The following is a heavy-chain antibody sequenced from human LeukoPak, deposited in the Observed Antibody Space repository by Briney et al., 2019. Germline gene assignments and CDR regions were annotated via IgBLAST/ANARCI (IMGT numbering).Heavy chain of an antibody. CDR2: ISGRGGDT. J-gene: IGHJ4*02. Sequence: GGSLRLSCVGSGFTFGNYAMNWVRQAPGKGLEWVAAISGRGGDTFYADSVKGRFTFSRDNSKNTMFLQMNSLRAEDTAVYYCARVAHYYDSSGYYDYWGQGTLVTVSS. D-gene: IGHD3-22*01. V-gene: IGHV3-23*01. CDR1: GFTFGNYA. CDR3: ARVAHYYDSSGYYDY.